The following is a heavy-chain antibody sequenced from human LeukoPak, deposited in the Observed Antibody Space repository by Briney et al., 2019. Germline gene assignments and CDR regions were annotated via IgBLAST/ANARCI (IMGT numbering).Heavy chain of an antibody. CDR1: GGTVSRYA. CDR3: AQGKGYSYGTNWFDP. Sequence: ASVKVSCKASGGTVSRYAISWVRQAPGQGLEWMGGIIPIFGTANYAQKFQGRVTITADESTSTTYMELSSLRSEDTAVYYCAQGKGYSYGTNWFDPWGQETLVTVSS. CDR2: IIPIFGTA. J-gene: IGHJ5*02. D-gene: IGHD5-18*01. V-gene: IGHV1-69*13.